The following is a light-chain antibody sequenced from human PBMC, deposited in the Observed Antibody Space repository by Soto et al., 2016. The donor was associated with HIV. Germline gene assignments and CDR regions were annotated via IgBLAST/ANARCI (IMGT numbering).Light chain of an antibody. CDR1: NIGTKS. J-gene: IGLJ1*01. Sequence: SYELTQPPSLSVAPGKTATVTCGGNNIGTKSVHWYQQKSGQAPVLVVYDDRDRPSGIPERFSGSNSGNTATLIISRVEAGDGADYFCQVWDNNDHYVFGPGTKVSVL. CDR3: QVWDNNDHYV. V-gene: IGLV3-21*03. CDR2: DDR.